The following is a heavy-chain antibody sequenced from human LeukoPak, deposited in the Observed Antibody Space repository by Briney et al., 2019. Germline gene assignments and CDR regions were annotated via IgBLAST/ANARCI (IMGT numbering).Heavy chain of an antibody. J-gene: IGHJ4*02. CDR2: IYPGDSDI. CDR1: DYTLPIHW. V-gene: IGHV5-51*01. CDR3: VRRTTGEYYFDY. D-gene: IGHD7-27*01. Sequence: GESLKISCRASDYTLPIHWIGWVRQMPGKGLEWMGIIYPGDSDIRYSPSFQGQVNISADKSISTAYLQWSSLKASDTAMYYCVRRTTGEYYFDYWGQGTLVTVSS.